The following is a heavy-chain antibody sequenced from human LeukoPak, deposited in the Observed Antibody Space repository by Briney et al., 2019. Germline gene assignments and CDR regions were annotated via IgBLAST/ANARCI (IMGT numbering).Heavy chain of an antibody. CDR3: ARGGARQLVPPEGYYYYMDV. Sequence: SETLSLTCTVSGGSISSSSYYWGWIRQPPGKGLEWIGSIYYSGSTYYNPSLKSRVTISVDTSKNQFSLKLSSVTAADTAVYYCARGGARQLVPPEGYYYYMDVWGKGTTVTVSS. J-gene: IGHJ6*03. CDR1: GGSISSSSYY. V-gene: IGHV4-39*07. D-gene: IGHD6-6*01. CDR2: IYYSGST.